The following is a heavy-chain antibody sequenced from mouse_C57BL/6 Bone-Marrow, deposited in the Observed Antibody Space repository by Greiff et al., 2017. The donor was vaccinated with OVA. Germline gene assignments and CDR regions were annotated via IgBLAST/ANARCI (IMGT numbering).Heavy chain of an antibody. V-gene: IGHV1-82*01. CDR3: ARQNYGSSYPFAY. CDR2: IYPGDGDT. CDR1: GYAFSSSW. J-gene: IGHJ3*01. Sequence: VKLVESGPELVKPGASVKISCKASGYAFSSSWMNWVKQRPGKGLEWIGRIYPGDGDTNYNGKFKGKATLTADKSSSTAYMQLSSLTSEDSAVYFCARQNYGSSYPFAYWGQGTLVTVSA. D-gene: IGHD1-1*01.